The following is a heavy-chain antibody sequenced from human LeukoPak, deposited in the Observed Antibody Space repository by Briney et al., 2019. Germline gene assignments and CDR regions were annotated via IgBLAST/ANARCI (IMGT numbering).Heavy chain of an antibody. CDR1: GYTFTGYA. Sequence: ASVKVSCKASGYTFTGYAMHWVRQAPGQRLEWMGWINAGNGNTKYSQKFQGRVTITRDTSSSTAYMELSSLRSDDTAVYYCARDQGQWLSYDAFDIWGQGTMVTVSS. CDR2: INAGNGNT. CDR3: ARDQGQWLSYDAFDI. V-gene: IGHV1-3*01. D-gene: IGHD6-19*01. J-gene: IGHJ3*02.